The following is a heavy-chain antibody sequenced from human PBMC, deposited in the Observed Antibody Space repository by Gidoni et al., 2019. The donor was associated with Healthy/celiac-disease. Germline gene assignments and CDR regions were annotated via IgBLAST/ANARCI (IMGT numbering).Heavy chain of an antibody. CDR2: IYYSGST. CDR1: GGSLSSYY. Sequence: QVQLQESGPGLVKPSETLSLTCTVSGGSLSSYYWSWIRQPPGKGLEWIGYIYYSGSTNYNPSLKSRVTISVDTSKNQFSLKLSAVTAADTAVYYCARALGYSYAFYGMDVWGQGTTVTVSS. D-gene: IGHD5-18*01. CDR3: ARALGYSYAFYGMDV. V-gene: IGHV4-59*01. J-gene: IGHJ6*02.